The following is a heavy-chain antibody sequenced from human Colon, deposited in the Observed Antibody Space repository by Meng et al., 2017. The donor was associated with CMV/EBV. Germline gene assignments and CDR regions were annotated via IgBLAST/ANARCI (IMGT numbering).Heavy chain of an antibody. CDR1: GFALNNYW. Sequence: GGSLRLSCAASGFALNNYWMHWVRQAPGKGLVWVARIYSDGDKSNIKYADSVKGRFTISRDNSKKTLFLQMNSLRDEDTAVYYCAADAYSRGMDVWGQGTTVTVSS. V-gene: IGHV3-74*01. CDR2: IYSDGDKSNI. D-gene: IGHD3-22*01. J-gene: IGHJ6*02. CDR3: AADAYSRGMDV.